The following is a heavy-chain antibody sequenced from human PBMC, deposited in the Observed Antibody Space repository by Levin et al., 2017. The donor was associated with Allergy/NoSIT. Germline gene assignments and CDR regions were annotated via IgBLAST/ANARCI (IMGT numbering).Heavy chain of an antibody. CDR2: IVFDGNDQ. CDR1: GFQFSLYG. V-gene: IGHV3-30*18. D-gene: IGHD6-19*01. CDR3: AKDVYGSGWYPLGNDAFEM. J-gene: IGHJ3*02. Sequence: LSLTCAASGFQFSLYGMHWVRQAPGKGLEWVALIVFDGNDQYYADSVKGRFTISRDNSKNTLYLQMSSLRAEDTAVYYCAKDVYGSGWYPLGNDAFEMWGQGTKVSVSS.